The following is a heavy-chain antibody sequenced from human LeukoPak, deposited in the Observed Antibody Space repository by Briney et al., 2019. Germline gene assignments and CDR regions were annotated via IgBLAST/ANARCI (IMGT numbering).Heavy chain of an antibody. D-gene: IGHD2-2*01. CDR1: GFTVSSNY. CDR3: ARGPSPAEPPY. J-gene: IGHJ4*02. V-gene: IGHV3-66*02. CDR2: IYSGGST. Sequence: GGSLRHSCAASGFTVSSNYMSWVRQAPGKGLEWDSVIYSGGSTYYADSVKGRFTISRDNSKNTLYLQMNSLRAEDTAVYYCARGPSPAEPPYWGQGTLVTVSS.